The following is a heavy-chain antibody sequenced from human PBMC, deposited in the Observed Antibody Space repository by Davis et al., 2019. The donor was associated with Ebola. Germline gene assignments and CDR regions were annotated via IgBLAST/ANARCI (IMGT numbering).Heavy chain of an antibody. CDR1: GYTFTRYG. Sequence: ASVKVSCKASGYTFTRYGITWVRQAPGQGLEWMAWISAYNGKTNYAQKFQGRVTVTTDTSTSTAYLELRSLRSDDTAVYFCAREITMIQRGWFDPWGRGTLVTVSA. CDR2: ISAYNGKT. V-gene: IGHV1-18*01. J-gene: IGHJ5*02. D-gene: IGHD3-22*01. CDR3: AREITMIQRGWFDP.